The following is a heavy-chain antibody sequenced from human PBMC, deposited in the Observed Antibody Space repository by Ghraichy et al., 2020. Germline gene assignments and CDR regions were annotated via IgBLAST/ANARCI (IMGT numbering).Heavy chain of an antibody. CDR3: AREIAVPGFWYFNL. J-gene: IGHJ2*01. CDR1: GFTFSRYD. D-gene: IGHD6-13*01. Sequence: GGSLRLSCAASGFTFSRYDMQWVRQSTGKGLEWVSGVDTAGDPYYPGSVKGRFTISRENAKNSLYLQMNSLSAGDTAVYYCAREIAVPGFWYFNLWGRGTLVTVSS. CDR2: VDTAGDP. V-gene: IGHV3-13*05.